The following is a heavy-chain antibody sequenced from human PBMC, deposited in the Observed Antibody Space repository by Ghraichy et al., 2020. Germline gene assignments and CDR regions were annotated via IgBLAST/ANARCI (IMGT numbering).Heavy chain of an antibody. D-gene: IGHD6-19*01. CDR1: GFTFSNAW. Sequence: GGSLRLSCAASGFTFSNAWMSWVRQAPGKGLEWVARLQPQVDGGRIDYAAPVKGRFTISRDDSKNTVYLQMNSLKTEDTAVYYCATYGSGCFRDWGQGTLVTVSS. J-gene: IGHJ4*02. V-gene: IGHV3-15*01. CDR3: ATYGSGCFRD. CDR2: LQPQVDGGRI.